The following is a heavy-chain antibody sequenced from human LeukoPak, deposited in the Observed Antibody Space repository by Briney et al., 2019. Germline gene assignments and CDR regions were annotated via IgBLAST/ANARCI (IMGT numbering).Heavy chain of an antibody. V-gene: IGHV3-74*01. Sequence: PGGSLRLSCAASGFTFGSYWMHWVRQAPGKGLVWVSRINGYGSSTDFADSVKGRFTISRDNAKNTLYLQMNSLRAEDTAVYYCARDAPGNTALDYWGQGTLVTVSS. CDR2: INGYGSST. CDR1: GFTFGSYW. CDR3: ARDAPGNTALDY. D-gene: IGHD5-18*01. J-gene: IGHJ4*02.